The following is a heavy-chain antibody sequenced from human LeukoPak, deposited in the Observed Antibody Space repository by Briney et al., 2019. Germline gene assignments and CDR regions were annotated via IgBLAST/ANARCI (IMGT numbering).Heavy chain of an antibody. V-gene: IGHV3-48*04. Sequence: PGRSLRLSCAASGFTFSSYSMNWVRQAPGKGLEWVSYISSSSSTIYYADSVKGRFTISRDNAKNSLYLQMNSLRPEDTAVYYCAKDSSSSWFGGDSEWGQGTLVTVST. CDR1: GFTFSSYS. D-gene: IGHD3-10*01. J-gene: IGHJ4*02. CDR2: ISSSSSTI. CDR3: AKDSSSSWFGGDSE.